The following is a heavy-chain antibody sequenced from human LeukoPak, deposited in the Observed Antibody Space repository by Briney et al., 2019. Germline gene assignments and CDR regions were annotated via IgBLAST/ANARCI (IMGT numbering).Heavy chain of an antibody. J-gene: IGHJ3*02. CDR3: ARGGGPEILDAFDI. D-gene: IGHD3-16*01. CDR1: GYTFTSYD. Sequence: VASVKVSCKASGYTFTSYDINWVRQATGHRLEWMGWMNPNSGNTGYAQKFQGRVTITRNASISTAYMELSSLRSEDTAVYYCARGGGPEILDAFDIWGQGTMVTVSS. V-gene: IGHV1-8*03. CDR2: MNPNSGNT.